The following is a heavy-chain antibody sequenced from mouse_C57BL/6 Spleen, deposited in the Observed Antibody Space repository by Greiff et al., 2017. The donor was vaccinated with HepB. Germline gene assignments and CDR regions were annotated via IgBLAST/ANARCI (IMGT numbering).Heavy chain of an antibody. CDR2: ISYDGSN. CDR3: AIYYDYYYYAMDY. Sequence: EVQLQESGPGLVKPSQSLSLTCSVTGYSITSGYYWNWIRQFPGNKLEWMGYISYDGSNNYNPSLKNRISITRDTSKNQFFLKLNSVTTEDTATYYCAIYYDYYYYAMDYWGQGTSVTVSS. J-gene: IGHJ4*01. V-gene: IGHV3-6*01. D-gene: IGHD2-4*01. CDR1: GYSITSGYY.